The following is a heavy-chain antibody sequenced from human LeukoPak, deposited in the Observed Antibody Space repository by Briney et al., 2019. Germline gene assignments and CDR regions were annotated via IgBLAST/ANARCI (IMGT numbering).Heavy chain of an antibody. V-gene: IGHV3-48*03. CDR2: IGSSGTTI. CDR3: ALLAVASDFDY. CDR1: GFPFSVYE. Sequence: GGSLRLSCAVSGFPFSVYEMNWVRQAPGKGLEWVSNIGSSGTTIYYAGSVRGRFSISRDNAKSSLYLQMNSLRVEDTAVYYCALLAVASDFDYWGQGALVTVSS. D-gene: IGHD6-19*01. J-gene: IGHJ4*02.